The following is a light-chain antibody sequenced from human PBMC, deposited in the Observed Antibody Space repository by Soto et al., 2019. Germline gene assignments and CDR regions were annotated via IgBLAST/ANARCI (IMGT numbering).Light chain of an antibody. CDR3: QEYGTSPWT. CDR1: QSISTN. Sequence: EIVMTQSPATLSVSPGERATLSCRASQSISTNLAWYQQRPGQAPRLLIYGAVSRATGVPARFSASGYGTEFTLTIGSLQSEDFAVYYWQEYGTSPWTFGQGTKVEIK. CDR2: GAV. V-gene: IGKV3-15*01. J-gene: IGKJ1*01.